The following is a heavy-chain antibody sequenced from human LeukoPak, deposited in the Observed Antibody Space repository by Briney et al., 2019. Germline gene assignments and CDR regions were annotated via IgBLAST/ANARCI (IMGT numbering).Heavy chain of an antibody. Sequence: SETLSLTCAVYGGSFSGYYWSWIRQPPGKGLEWIGKSNRSGSTNYNPSLKGRFTISVDTSKNQLSLQLNCVSAADTAVSYCARRVRYCSSTRCPHGMDVWGHGTTVTVSS. J-gene: IGHJ6*02. CDR3: ARRVRYCSSTRCPHGMDV. V-gene: IGHV4-34*01. CDR2: SNRSGST. D-gene: IGHD2-2*01. CDR1: GGSFSGYY.